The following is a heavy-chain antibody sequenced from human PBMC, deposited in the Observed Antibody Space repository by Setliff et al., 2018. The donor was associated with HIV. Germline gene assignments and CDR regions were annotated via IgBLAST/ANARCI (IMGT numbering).Heavy chain of an antibody. D-gene: IGHD6-19*01. V-gene: IGHV3-7*01. CDR1: GFTFSTYA. CDR2: IKQDGSEK. J-gene: IGHJ6*02. CDR3: ARDHADSSGWYGWHYYYYGMDV. Sequence: GGSLRLSCAASGFTFSTYAMSWVRQAPGKGLEWVANIKQDGSEKYYVDSVKGRFTISRDNAKNSLYLQMNSLRAEDTAVYYCARDHADSSGWYGWHYYYYGMDVWGQGTTVTVSS.